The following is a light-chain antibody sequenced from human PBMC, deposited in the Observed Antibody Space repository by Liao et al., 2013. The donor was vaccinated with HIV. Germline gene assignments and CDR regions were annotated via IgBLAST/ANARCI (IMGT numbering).Light chain of an antibody. CDR2: YDT. V-gene: IGLV3-21*01. CDR1: NIGDKS. J-gene: IGLJ2*01. CDR3: QAWDRNTAI. Sequence: SYVLTQPPSVSVAPGKTATITCGGNNIGDKSVHWYQQKPGQAPVPVIYYDTDRPSGIPERFSGSNSGNTATLTISGTQPMDEADYYCQAWDRNTAIFGGGTKLTVL.